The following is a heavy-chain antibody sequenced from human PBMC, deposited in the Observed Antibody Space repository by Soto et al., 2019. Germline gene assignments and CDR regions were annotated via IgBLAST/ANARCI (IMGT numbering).Heavy chain of an antibody. V-gene: IGHV3-23*01. CDR3: AKARCSGNSCYVPDY. CDR1: GYTHTCNTYA. J-gene: IGHJ4*01. D-gene: IGHD2-15*01. CDR2: ISPTGGSP. Sequence: PGGSLRLSCAGSGYTHTCNTYAMGGVRQAPGKGLEWVAGISPTGGSPSYADSVQGRFTISRDNSRNTLSLQMNSLRAEDTATYYCAKARCSGNSCYVPDYWGHGSLVTVSS.